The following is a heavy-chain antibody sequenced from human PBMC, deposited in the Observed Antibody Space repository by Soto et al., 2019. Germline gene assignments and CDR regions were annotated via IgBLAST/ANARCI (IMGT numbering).Heavy chain of an antibody. CDR2: ISGSGGST. CDR3: AKDRDQPLLSPKISYYYGMDV. Sequence: PVGSLRLSCAASGFTFSSYAMSWVRQAPGKGLEWVSAISGSGGSTYYADSVKGRFTISRDNSKNTLYLQMNSLRAEDTAVYYCAKDRDQPLLSPKISYYYGMDVWRQGTTVTVSS. CDR1: GFTFSSYA. V-gene: IGHV3-23*01. J-gene: IGHJ6*02. D-gene: IGHD2-2*01.